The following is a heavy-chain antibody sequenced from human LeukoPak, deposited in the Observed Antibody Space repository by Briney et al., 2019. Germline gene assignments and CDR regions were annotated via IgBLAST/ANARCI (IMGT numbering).Heavy chain of an antibody. CDR2: IGTAGDT. CDR1: GFSFSSYD. J-gene: IGHJ4*02. CDR3: ARDYSSGRDC. V-gene: IGHV3-13*04. D-gene: IGHD3-22*01. Sequence: GGSLRLSCAASGFSFSSYDMHWVRQAPVKGLEWVSAIGTAGDTYYPGSVKGRFSVSRENAKNSLYLQMNSLRAEDTAVYYCARDYSSGRDCWGQGTLVTVSS.